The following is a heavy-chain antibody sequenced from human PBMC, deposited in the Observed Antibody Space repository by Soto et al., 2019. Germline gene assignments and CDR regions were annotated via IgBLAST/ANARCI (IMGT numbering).Heavy chain of an antibody. CDR1: GGSISSSSYY. CDR2: IYYSGST. V-gene: IGHV4-39*01. D-gene: IGHD6-6*01. Sequence: PSETLSLTCTVSGGSISSSSYYWGWIRQPPGKGLEWIGSIYYSGSTYYNPSLKSRVTISVDTSKNQFSLKLSSVTAADTAVYYCARQGSSSANWFGPWGQGTLVTVSS. CDR3: ARQGSSSANWFGP. J-gene: IGHJ5*02.